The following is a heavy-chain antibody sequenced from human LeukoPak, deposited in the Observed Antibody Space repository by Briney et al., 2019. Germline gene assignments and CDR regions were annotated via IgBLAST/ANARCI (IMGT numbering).Heavy chain of an antibody. CDR2: IYYSGTT. Sequence: SETLSLTCTDSGGSISSSGYYWGRIRQPPGKGLEWIGSIYYSGTTYYNPSLKSRLTISVDTSKNQFSLKLSSVTAADTAVYYCARLRGGYIATRDWGQGTLVTVSS. J-gene: IGHJ4*02. CDR1: GGSISSSGYY. V-gene: IGHV4-39*01. CDR3: ARLRGGYIATRD. D-gene: IGHD6-6*01.